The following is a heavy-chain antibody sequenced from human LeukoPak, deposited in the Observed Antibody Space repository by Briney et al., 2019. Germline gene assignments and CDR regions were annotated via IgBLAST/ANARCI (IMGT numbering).Heavy chain of an antibody. CDR1: GFTFSSNA. CDR3: AKDRGGYNWNY. CDR2: ISGSGGST. D-gene: IGHD5-24*01. J-gene: IGHJ4*02. V-gene: IGHV3-23*01. Sequence: GGSLRLSCAASGFTFSSNAMSWVRQAPGKGLEWVSAISGSGGSTYYADSVKGRFTISRDNSKNTLYLQMNSLRAEDTAVYYCAKDRGGYNWNYWGQGTLVTVSS.